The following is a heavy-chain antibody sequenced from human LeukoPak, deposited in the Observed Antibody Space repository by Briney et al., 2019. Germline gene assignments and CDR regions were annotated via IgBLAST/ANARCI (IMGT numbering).Heavy chain of an antibody. Sequence: ASVTVSCTASVYTFTIYDINWVRQATGQGLEWMGWMNPNSANTGYAQKFQGRVTITRNTSISTAYMELSSLTSEDTAVYYCARRNKDDDNFRLVDYWGQGTLVTVSS. CDR3: ARRNKDDDNFRLVDY. D-gene: IGHD5-24*01. CDR1: VYTFTIYD. CDR2: MNPNSANT. J-gene: IGHJ4*02. V-gene: IGHV1-8*01.